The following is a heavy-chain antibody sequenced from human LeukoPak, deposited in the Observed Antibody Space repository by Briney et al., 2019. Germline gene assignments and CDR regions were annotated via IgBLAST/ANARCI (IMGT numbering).Heavy chain of an antibody. CDR1: GFTFNDYW. V-gene: IGHV3-7*03. CDR3: VRDCSSASLSSGCYYAMDV. Sequence: TGGSLQLSCAASGFTFNDYWMTWVRQAPGKGVEWVAHIKQDGSEKYYVDSLKGRFTISRDNAKNSLFLQMNSLRAEDTAVYYCVRDCSSASLSSGCYYAMDVWGKGTTVTVSS. D-gene: IGHD2-2*01. CDR2: IKQDGSEK. J-gene: IGHJ6*04.